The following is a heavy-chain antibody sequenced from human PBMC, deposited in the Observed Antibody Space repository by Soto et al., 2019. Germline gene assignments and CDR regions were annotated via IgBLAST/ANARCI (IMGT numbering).Heavy chain of an antibody. V-gene: IGHV1-69*01. J-gene: IGHJ6*02. CDR2: IIPIFGTA. Sequence: QVQLVQSGAEVKKPGSSVKVSCKASGGAFSSSAISWVRQAPGQGLEWMGGIIPIFGTANYAQKFQGRITMTADASAYTAYMELNNLTSDDTAIYFCAREGLWLVRLGGVQYHGMDGWGQGTTVTVSS. CDR1: GGAFSSSA. D-gene: IGHD5-12*01. CDR3: AREGLWLVRLGGVQYHGMDG.